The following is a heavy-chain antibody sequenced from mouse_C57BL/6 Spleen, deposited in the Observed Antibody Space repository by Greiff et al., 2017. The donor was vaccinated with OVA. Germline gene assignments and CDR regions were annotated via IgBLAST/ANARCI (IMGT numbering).Heavy chain of an antibody. D-gene: IGHD4-1*01. CDR3: ARARTGTWYFDY. V-gene: IGHV5-16*01. Sequence: DVHLVESEGGLVQPGSSMKLSCTASGFTFSDYYMAWVRQVPEKGLEWVANINYDGSSTYYLDSLKSRFIISRDNAKNILYLQMSSLKSEDTATYYCARARTGTWYFDYWGQGTTLTVSS. J-gene: IGHJ2*01. CDR1: GFTFSDYY. CDR2: INYDGSST.